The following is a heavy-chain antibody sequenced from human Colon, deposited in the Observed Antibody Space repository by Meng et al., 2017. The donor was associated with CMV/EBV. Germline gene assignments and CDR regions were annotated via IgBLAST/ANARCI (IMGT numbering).Heavy chain of an antibody. CDR1: GFTFSSYS. V-gene: IGHV3-48*04. D-gene: IGHD6-13*01. J-gene: IGHJ6*02. CDR3: ARCGGPGYSSSWYYYYYGMDV. Sequence: GESLKISCAASGFTFSSYSMNWVRQAPGKGLEWVSYISSSGSTIYYADSVKGRFTISRDNAKNSLYLQMNSLRAEDTAVYYCARCGGPGYSSSWYYYYYGMDVWGQGTTVTVSS. CDR2: ISSSGSTI.